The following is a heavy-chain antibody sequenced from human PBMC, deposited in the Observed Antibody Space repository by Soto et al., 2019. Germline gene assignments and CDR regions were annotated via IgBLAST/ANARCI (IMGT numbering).Heavy chain of an antibody. CDR1: GFTFSSYA. D-gene: IGHD3-3*01. CDR2: ISGSGGST. V-gene: IGHV3-23*01. J-gene: IGHJ4*02. CDR3: AKNTIFGVVIIYFDY. Sequence: GGSLRLSCAASGFTFSSYAMSWVRQAPGKGLEWVSAISGSGGSTYYADSVKGRFTISRDNSKNTLYLQMNSLRAEDTAVYYCAKNTIFGVVIIYFDYWGQGTLVTVSS.